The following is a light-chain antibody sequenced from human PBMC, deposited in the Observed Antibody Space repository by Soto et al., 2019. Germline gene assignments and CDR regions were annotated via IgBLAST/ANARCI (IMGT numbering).Light chain of an antibody. J-gene: IGLJ3*02. CDR3: AAWDDSLSSPV. Sequence: QTVVTQAPSASGTPGQRVTISCSGASSNIESYYVYWYQQLPGMAPRLLIYDNTQRPSGVPDRFSGSKSGTSASLAISGLRSEDEADYYCAAWDDSLSSPVFGGGTKVTVL. CDR1: SSNIESYY. CDR2: DNT. V-gene: IGLV1-47*02.